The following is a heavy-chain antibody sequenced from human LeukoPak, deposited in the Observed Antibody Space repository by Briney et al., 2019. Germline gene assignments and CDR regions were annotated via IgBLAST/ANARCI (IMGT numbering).Heavy chain of an antibody. CDR2: IYSGGST. D-gene: IGHD3-16*01. Sequence: PGGSLRLSCAASGFTVSNNYMSWVRQAPGKGLEWVSAIYSGGSTYYADSVKGRFTISRDNSKNTLYLQMNSLRAEDTAVYYCARDLRGSYDYWGQGTRVTVSS. V-gene: IGHV3-66*01. CDR1: GFTVSNNY. CDR3: ARDLRGSYDY. J-gene: IGHJ4*02.